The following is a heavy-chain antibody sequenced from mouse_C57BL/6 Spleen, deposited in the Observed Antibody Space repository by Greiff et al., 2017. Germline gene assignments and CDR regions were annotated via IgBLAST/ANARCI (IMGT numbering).Heavy chain of an antibody. D-gene: IGHD2-4*01. J-gene: IGHJ4*01. CDR2: IYPGSGST. V-gene: IGHV1-55*01. Sequence: VQLQQPGAELVKPGASVKMSCKASGYTFTSYWITWVKQRPGQGLEWIGDIYPGSGSTNYNEKFKSKATLTVDTSSSTAYMQLSSLTSEDSAVYYCARGDYDYENYAMDYWGQGTSVTVSS. CDR3: ARGDYDYENYAMDY. CDR1: GYTFTSYW.